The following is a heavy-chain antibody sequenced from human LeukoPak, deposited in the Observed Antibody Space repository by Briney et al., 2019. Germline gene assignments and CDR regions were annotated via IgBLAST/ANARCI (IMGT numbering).Heavy chain of an antibody. CDR3: ARRATAALKYAFDY. D-gene: IGHD2-2*01. Sequence: PGGSLRLSCAASGFTFSDHYTSWIRQAPGKGLEWVSYISSSGSYTNYADSVKGRFTISRDNAKNSVYLQMNTLRAEDTAVYYCARRATAALKYAFDYWGQGILVTVSS. CDR1: GFTFSDHY. V-gene: IGHV3-11*03. CDR2: ISSSGSYT. J-gene: IGHJ4*02.